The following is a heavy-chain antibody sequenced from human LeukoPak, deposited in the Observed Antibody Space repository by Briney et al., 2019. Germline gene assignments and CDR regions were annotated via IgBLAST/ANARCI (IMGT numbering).Heavy chain of an antibody. CDR3: ARGQTTFGP. CDR1: GFAFSSYW. D-gene: IGHD1-7*01. CDR2: IKRDGSEK. V-gene: IGHV3-7*01. J-gene: IGHJ5*02. Sequence: TGGSLRLSCAVSGFAFSSYWMSWVRQAPGKGLEWVAKIKRDGSEKYYVDSVKGRFTISRDNAKNSLFLQMNSLTAEDTAVYYCARGQTTFGPWGQGTLVTVSS.